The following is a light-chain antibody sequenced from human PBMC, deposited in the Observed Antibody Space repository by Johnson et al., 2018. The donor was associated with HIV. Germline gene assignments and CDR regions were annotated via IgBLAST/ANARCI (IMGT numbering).Light chain of an antibody. V-gene: IGLV1-51*02. CDR2: ENN. CDR1: SSNIGSHY. J-gene: IGLJ1*01. Sequence: QSVLTQPPSVSAAPGQKVTISGSGSSSNIGSHYVSWYQQVPGTAPRLLIYENNRRPTGTPDRFSGSKYGTSATLGITGLQTGDEADYYCGTWDSNLSAYVFGTGTKVTVL. CDR3: GTWDSNLSAYV.